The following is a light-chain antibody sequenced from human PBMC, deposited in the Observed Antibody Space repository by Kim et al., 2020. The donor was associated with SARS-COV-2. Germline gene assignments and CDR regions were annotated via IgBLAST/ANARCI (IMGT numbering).Light chain of an antibody. Sequence: RVTISCTGSSSNIGAGYDVHWYQQLPGTAPKLLIYGNNNRPSGVPDRFSGSTSGTSASLAITGLQAEDEADYYCQSYDSSLSGSVVFGGGTKLTVL. J-gene: IGLJ2*01. CDR2: GNN. CDR1: SSNIGAGYD. CDR3: QSYDSSLSGSVV. V-gene: IGLV1-40*01.